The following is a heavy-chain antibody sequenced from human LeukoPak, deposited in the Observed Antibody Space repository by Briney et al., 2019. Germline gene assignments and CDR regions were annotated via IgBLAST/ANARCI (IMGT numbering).Heavy chain of an antibody. J-gene: IGHJ4*02. CDR2: FYYSGNT. CDR1: GGSICSSNYY. D-gene: IGHD1-26*01. CDR3: ARLLVGPSLPDY. V-gene: IGHV4-39*01. Sequence: SETLSLTCTVSGGSICSSNYYWGWIRQPPGKGLEWIGSFYYSGNTYYNPSLKSRVIISVDTSKNQFSLKLSSVTAADTAVFYCARLLVGPSLPDYWGQGTLVTVSS.